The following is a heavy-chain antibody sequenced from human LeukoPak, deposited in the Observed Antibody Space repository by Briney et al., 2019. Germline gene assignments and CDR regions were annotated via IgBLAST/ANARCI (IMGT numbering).Heavy chain of an antibody. CDR3: ARAEKPNWGNYYYYCMDV. D-gene: IGHD7-27*01. CDR1: GYTFTSYG. CDR2: ISACNGNT. Sequence: ASVKVSCKASGYTFTSYGISWVRQAPGQGLEWMGWISACNGNTNFAQKLQDRVTMTTDTSTSTAYMELRSLRSDDTAVYYCARAEKPNWGNYYYYCMDVWGKGTMVTVSS. V-gene: IGHV1-18*01. J-gene: IGHJ6*03.